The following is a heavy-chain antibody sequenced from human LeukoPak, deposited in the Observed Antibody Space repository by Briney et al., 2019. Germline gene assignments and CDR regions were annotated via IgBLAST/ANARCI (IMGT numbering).Heavy chain of an antibody. V-gene: IGHV1-18*01. CDR3: ARDLGVDTSMIFFDY. J-gene: IGHJ4*02. D-gene: IGHD3/OR15-3a*01. CDR1: GYIFTSFG. CDR2: ISAYNGHT. Sequence: ASVKVSCKASGYIFTSFGISWVRQAPGQGLEWMGWISAYNGHTNSVQKFQGRVTMTTDISTSTAYMELRSLRSDDTAVYYCARDLGVDTSMIFFDYWGQGTLVTVSS.